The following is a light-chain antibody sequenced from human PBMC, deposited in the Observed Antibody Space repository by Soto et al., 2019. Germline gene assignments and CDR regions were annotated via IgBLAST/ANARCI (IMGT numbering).Light chain of an antibody. J-gene: IGKJ2*01. CDR1: QSVSSSY. CDR3: PQYGSSPPRYT. Sequence: EIVLTQSPGTLSLSPGERATLSCRASQSVSSSYLAWYQQKPGQAPRLLIYGASSRATGIPDRFSGSGSGTAFPLTISRLEPEDFAVYYCPQYGSSPPRYTFGQGTKLEIK. CDR2: GAS. V-gene: IGKV3-20*01.